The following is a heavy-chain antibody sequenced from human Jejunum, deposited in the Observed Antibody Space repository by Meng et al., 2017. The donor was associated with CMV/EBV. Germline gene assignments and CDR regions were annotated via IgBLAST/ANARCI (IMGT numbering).Heavy chain of an antibody. V-gene: IGHV1-2*02. CDR1: GYTFSDYY. J-gene: IGHJ4*02. Sequence: SGYTFSDYYIHWVRQAPGQGLEWMGWIDSRSGGTNSAQKFHGRVTMTRDTSISTAYMELSRLRSDDTAVYYCAREQPVSGSRGVDYWGQGTLVTVSS. D-gene: IGHD6-19*01. CDR3: AREQPVSGSRGVDY. CDR2: IDSRSGGT.